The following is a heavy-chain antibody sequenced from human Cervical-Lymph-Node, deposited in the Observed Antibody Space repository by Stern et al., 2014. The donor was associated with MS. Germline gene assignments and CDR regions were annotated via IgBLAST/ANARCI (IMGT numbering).Heavy chain of an antibody. CDR3: AKDKRGDSLFDY. D-gene: IGHD2-21*02. Sequence: EVQLMESGGGFIRPGGSLRLSCAASGYTFSNYAMSWVRQAPGKGMEWVSAIGGSGGSTYYADSVKGRFTISRDNSRNTLYLQMNSLRVEDTAVYYCAKDKRGDSLFDYWGQGTLVTVSS. CDR2: IGGSGGST. CDR1: GYTFSNYA. J-gene: IGHJ4*02. V-gene: IGHV3-23*01.